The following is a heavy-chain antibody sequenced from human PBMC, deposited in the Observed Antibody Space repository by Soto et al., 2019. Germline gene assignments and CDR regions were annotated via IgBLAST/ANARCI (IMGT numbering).Heavy chain of an antibody. CDR3: ERDVEYQLLIGYYYYYGVDV. CDR1: GYTFTSYY. CDR2: INPSGGST. D-gene: IGHD2-2*01. J-gene: IGHJ6*02. V-gene: IGHV1-46*01. Sequence: VASVKVSCKASGYTFTSYYMHWVRQAPGQGLEWMGIINPSGGSTSYAQKFQGRVTMTRDTSTSKVYMELSSLRSEYTAVYYCERDVEYQLLIGYYYYYGVDVCGQRTTVTVSS.